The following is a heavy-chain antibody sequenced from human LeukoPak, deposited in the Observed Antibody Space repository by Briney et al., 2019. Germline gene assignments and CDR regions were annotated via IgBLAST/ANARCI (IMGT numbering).Heavy chain of an antibody. Sequence: SGTLSLTCAVSGGSISSSNWWSWVRQPPGKGLEWIGEIYHSGSTNYNPSLKSRVTISVDKSKNQFSLKLSSVTAADTAVYYCARDLTYYYDSSGYDYWGQGTLVTVSS. CDR1: GGSISSSNW. D-gene: IGHD3-22*01. CDR3: ARDLTYYYDSSGYDY. V-gene: IGHV4-4*02. J-gene: IGHJ4*02. CDR2: IYHSGST.